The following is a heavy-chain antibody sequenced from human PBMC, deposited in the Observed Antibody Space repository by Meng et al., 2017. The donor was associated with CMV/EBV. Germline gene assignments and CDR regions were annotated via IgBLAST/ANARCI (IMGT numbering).Heavy chain of an antibody. Sequence: GSLRLSCTVSGGSISSSSYYWGWIRQPPGKGLEWIGSIYYSGSTYYNPSLKSRVTISVDTSKNQFSLKLSSVTAADTAVYYCASYWYQLLEDNYNWFDPRGQGTLVTVSS. CDR2: IYYSGST. V-gene: IGHV4-39*01. CDR3: ASYWYQLLEDNYNWFDP. J-gene: IGHJ5*02. CDR1: GGSISSSSYY. D-gene: IGHD2-2*01.